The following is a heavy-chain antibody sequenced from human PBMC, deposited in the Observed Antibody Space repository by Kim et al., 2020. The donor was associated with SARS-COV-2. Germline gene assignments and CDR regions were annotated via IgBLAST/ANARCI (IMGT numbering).Heavy chain of an antibody. Sequence: EYARSVKSRITINADTSKNTFSLQLNSVSPEETAVYYCARDTPGQKAYDIWGQGTMVTVSS. J-gene: IGHJ3*02. V-gene: IGHV6-1*01. CDR3: ARDTPGQKAYDI.